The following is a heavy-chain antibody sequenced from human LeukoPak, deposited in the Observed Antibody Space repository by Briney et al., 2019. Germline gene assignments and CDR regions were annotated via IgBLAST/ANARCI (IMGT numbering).Heavy chain of an antibody. J-gene: IGHJ4*02. CDR1: GGSISSGSYY. V-gene: IGHV4-61*02. CDR3: ARSSGLQYFDY. D-gene: IGHD3-22*01. Sequence: SETLSLTCTVSGGSISSGSYYWSWIRQPAGKGLEWIGRIYTSGSTNYNPSLKSRVTISVDTSKNQFSLKLSSVTAADTAVYYCARSSGLQYFDYWGQGTLVTVSS. CDR2: IYTSGST.